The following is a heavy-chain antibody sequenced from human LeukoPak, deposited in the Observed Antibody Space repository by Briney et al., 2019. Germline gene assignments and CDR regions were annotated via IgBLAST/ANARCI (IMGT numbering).Heavy chain of an antibody. CDR2: ISSSGSTI. CDR3: ARDWLRQIDY. J-gene: IGHJ4*02. D-gene: IGHD5-12*01. CDR1: GFTFSSYE. V-gene: IGHV3-48*03. Sequence: WGSLRLSCAASGFTFSSYEMNWVRQAPGKGLEWVSYISSSGSTIYYADSVKGRFTISRDNAKNSLYLQMNSLRAEDTAVYYCARDWLRQIDYWGQGTLVTVSS.